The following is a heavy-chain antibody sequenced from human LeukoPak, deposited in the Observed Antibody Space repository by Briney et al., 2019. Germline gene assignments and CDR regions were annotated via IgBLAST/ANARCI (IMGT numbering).Heavy chain of an antibody. CDR1: GGSINGYY. Sequence: SETLSLTCIVSGGSINGYYWMWIRQPPGKGLEWVGYICHSGRKNYNQSLESRVTISVDTSNNQFSLKLISVTAADTAVYYCARAPSSYYFDFWVQGPLVTVSS. J-gene: IGHJ4*02. CDR3: ARAPSSYYFDF. CDR2: ICHSGRK. V-gene: IGHV4-59*01.